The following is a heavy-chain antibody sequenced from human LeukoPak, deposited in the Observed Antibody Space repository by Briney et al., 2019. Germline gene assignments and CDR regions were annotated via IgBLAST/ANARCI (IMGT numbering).Heavy chain of an antibody. D-gene: IGHD3-16*01. CDR2: ISGSGGST. J-gene: IGHJ3*02. CDR1: GFTFSSYA. V-gene: IGHV3-23*01. Sequence: GGYLRLSCADSGFTFSSYAMSWVRQAPGKGLEWVSAISGSGGSTYYADSAKGRFTISRDNSKNTLYLQMNSLRAEDTAVYYCAKVRAMLDAFDIWGQGTMVTVSS. CDR3: AKVRAMLDAFDI.